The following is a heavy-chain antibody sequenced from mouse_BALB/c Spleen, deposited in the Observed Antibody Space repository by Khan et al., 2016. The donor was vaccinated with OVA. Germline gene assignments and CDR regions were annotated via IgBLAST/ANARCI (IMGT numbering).Heavy chain of an antibody. CDR1: GYSFTDYN. J-gene: IGHJ2*01. V-gene: IGHV1S135*01. Sequence: VQLQQPGPELVKPGASVKVSCKASGYSFTDYNMFWVKQSHGKSLEWIGYIDPYNGGTSYNQKFKGKATLTVDKSSSTAFMHLSSLTSEDSAVLYCARTDYYGSSYYFDCWGQGTTLTVSS. D-gene: IGHD1-1*01. CDR2: IDPYNGGT. CDR3: ARTDYYGSSYYFDC.